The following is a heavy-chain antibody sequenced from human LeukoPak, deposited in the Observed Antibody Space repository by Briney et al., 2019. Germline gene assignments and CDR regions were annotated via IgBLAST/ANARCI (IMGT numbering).Heavy chain of an antibody. CDR1: GFTFSSYS. CDR3: ARPPTRTDSGLDY. D-gene: IGHD5-12*01. J-gene: IGHJ4*02. CDR2: ISSSSSYI. V-gene: IGHV3-21*01. Sequence: PGGSLRLSCAASGFTFSSYSMNRVRQAPGKGLEWVSSISSSSSYIYYADSVKGRFTISRDNAKNSLYLQMNSLRAEDTAVYYCARPPTRTDSGLDYWGQGTLVTVSS.